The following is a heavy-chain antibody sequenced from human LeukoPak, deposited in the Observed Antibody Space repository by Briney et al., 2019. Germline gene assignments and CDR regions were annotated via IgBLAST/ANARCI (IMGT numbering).Heavy chain of an antibody. CDR1: GFTFSSYS. D-gene: IGHD5-18*01. Sequence: GGSLRLSCAASGFTFSSYSMNWVRQAPGKGLEWVSSISSSSSYIYYADSVKGRFTISRDNAKNSLYLQMNSLRAEDTALYYCAKERGYSYGYHFDYWGQGTLVTVSS. J-gene: IGHJ4*02. CDR3: AKERGYSYGYHFDY. V-gene: IGHV3-21*04. CDR2: ISSSSSYI.